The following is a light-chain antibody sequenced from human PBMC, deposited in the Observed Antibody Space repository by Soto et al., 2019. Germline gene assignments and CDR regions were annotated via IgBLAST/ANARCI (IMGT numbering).Light chain of an antibody. CDR3: QQYHNWPPQYT. V-gene: IGKV3-15*01. Sequence: EIVMTQSPATLSVSPGERATVSCRASQTVSSNLAWYQQKPGQAPRLLIHGASTGATGVPARFSGSGSGTEFTLTISSLQSEDFAVYYCQQYHNWPPQYTFGQGTKLQMK. CDR2: GAS. CDR1: QTVSSN. J-gene: IGKJ2*01.